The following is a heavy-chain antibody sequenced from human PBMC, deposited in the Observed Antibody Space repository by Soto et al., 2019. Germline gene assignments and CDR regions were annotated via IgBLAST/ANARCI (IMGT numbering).Heavy chain of an antibody. CDR1: GXTISHYY. CDR2: IFHTGSA. V-gene: IGHV4-59*01. J-gene: IGHJ4*02. Sequence: LSLTCSVSGXTISHYYWSWIRQPPGRGLEWIAYIFHTGSANYSPSLKSRLTLSIDTSKNQISLDLTSVTTADTAVYYCARADTPKTSFDYWGQGVLVTVSS. CDR3: ARADTPKTSFDY.